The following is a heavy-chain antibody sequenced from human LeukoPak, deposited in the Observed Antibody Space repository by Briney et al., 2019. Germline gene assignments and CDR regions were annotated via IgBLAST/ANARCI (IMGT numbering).Heavy chain of an antibody. V-gene: IGHV3-13*04. CDR3: ARAGFGELSSLDY. J-gene: IGHJ4*02. Sequence: GGSLRLTCAASGFTFSSYDWHWVRQATGKGLEWVSAIGTAGDTYYPGSVKGRFTISRENAKNSLYLQMNSLRAGDTAVYYCARAGFGELSSLDYWGQGTLVTVSS. D-gene: IGHD3-10*01. CDR2: IGTAGDT. CDR1: GFTFSSYD.